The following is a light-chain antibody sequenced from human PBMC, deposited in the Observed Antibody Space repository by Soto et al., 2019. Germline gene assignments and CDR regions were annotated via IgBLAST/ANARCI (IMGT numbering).Light chain of an antibody. J-gene: IGLJ1*01. CDR3: KVVYSSSDQYV. V-gene: IGLV3-21*02. CDR2: DDS. CDR1: TIGSKS. Sequence: SYELTQPHSGAGAPGQTARMTRGGNTIGSKSVHWYQQKPGQAPVLVVYDDSDRPEGIPERFSGSNSGNTATVTISRCEAGDEAYYYCKVVYSSSDQYVFGTGTKPTVL.